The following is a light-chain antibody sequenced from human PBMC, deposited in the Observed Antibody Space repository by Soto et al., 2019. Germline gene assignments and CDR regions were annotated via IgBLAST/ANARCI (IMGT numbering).Light chain of an antibody. V-gene: IGLV1-40*01. CDR1: SSNIGAGYD. CDR2: GNN. Sequence: QSVLTQPPSVSGAPGQRVTISCTGSSSNIGAGYDVHWYQQLPGTAPKLLIYGNNNRPSGVPDRFSGSKSGTSASLAITGLQAEDEADYYCTSYTSISTYVFGTGTKVTVL. J-gene: IGLJ1*01. CDR3: TSYTSISTYV.